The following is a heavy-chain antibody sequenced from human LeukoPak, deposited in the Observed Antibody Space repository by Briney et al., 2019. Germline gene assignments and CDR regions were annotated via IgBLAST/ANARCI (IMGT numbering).Heavy chain of an antibody. J-gene: IGHJ6*02. Sequence: PSETLSLTCTVSGDSISSSSYYWSWIRQPPGKGLEWIGHISHSGSTNYNPSLNSRLIISIDTSANQFSLKLSSVTAADTAVYYCARVSGATITTYYGIDVWGQGTTVTVSS. CDR3: ARVSGATITTYYGIDV. CDR1: GDSISSSSYY. CDR2: ISHSGST. D-gene: IGHD5-24*01. V-gene: IGHV4-61*01.